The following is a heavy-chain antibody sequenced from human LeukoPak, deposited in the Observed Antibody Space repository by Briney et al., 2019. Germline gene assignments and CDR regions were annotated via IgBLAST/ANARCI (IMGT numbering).Heavy chain of an antibody. D-gene: IGHD2-2*01. Sequence: GASLRLSCAASGFTFSSYVMCWVRQDPGKGLECASSITGSGDKTYYADSVKGRFTISRDNPKNTLFLQMNSLRAEDTAVYYCARRTDSKCFDLWGQGTLVTVSS. J-gene: IGHJ4*02. CDR2: ITGSGDKT. CDR1: GFTFSSYV. CDR3: ARRTDSKCFDL. V-gene: IGHV3-23*01.